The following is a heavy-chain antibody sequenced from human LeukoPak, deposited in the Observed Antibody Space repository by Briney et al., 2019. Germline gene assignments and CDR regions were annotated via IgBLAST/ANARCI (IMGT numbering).Heavy chain of an antibody. J-gene: IGHJ4*02. CDR2: INSDGRDT. D-gene: IGHD3-3*01. CDR3: AKDRPETLHYDFWSGYSANADY. Sequence: GGSLRLSCAASGFTFSDYWMHWVRQAPGKGLEWVSHINSDGRDTNYADSVKGRFTISRDNANNMVYLHMNGLRAEDTAVYYCAKDRPETLHYDFWSGYSANADYWGQGTLVTVSS. V-gene: IGHV3-74*01. CDR1: GFTFSDYW.